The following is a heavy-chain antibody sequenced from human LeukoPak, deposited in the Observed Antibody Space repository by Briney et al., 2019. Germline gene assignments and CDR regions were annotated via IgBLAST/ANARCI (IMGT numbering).Heavy chain of an antibody. J-gene: IGHJ5*02. CDR3: ATGETTMLSFDH. CDR2: ISGSGGST. Sequence: GGSVRLSCAASGFTFSGSAMNWVRQAPGKGLEWVSAISGSGGSTYYADSVKGRFTISRDNAKNSLYLQMNSLRAEDTATYYCATGETTMLSFDHWGQRTMLTVSS. V-gene: IGHV3-23*01. CDR1: GFTFSGSA. D-gene: IGHD3-10*01.